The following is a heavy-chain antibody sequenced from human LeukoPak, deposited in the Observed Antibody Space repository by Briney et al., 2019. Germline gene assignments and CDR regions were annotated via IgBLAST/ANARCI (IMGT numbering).Heavy chain of an antibody. D-gene: IGHD3-10*01. Sequence: SETLSLTCTVSGGSISTFYWSWIRQPPGKGLEWIGYIYYSGYTYYNPSLKSRVTISVDTSKNQFSLNLSSVTAADTAVYYCARGRHYGSGSYPFDYWGQGTLVTVSS. CDR3: ARGRHYGSGSYPFDY. CDR2: IYYSGYT. V-gene: IGHV4-30-4*08. J-gene: IGHJ4*02. CDR1: GGSISTFY.